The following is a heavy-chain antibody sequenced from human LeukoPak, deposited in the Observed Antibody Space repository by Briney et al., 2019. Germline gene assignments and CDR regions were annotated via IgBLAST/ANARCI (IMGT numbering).Heavy chain of an antibody. V-gene: IGHV3-64D*09. D-gene: IGHD3-10*01. CDR3: VRGFAISRFDY. CDR1: GFTFSSYP. Sequence: GGSLRLSCSASGFTFSSYPMHWVRQAPGKRLEYVSGISSDGGSTYYTDSVKGRFTISRDNSKNTLYLQMSSLRVEDTAVYYCVRGFAISRFDYWGQGILVTVSS. CDR2: ISSDGGST. J-gene: IGHJ4*02.